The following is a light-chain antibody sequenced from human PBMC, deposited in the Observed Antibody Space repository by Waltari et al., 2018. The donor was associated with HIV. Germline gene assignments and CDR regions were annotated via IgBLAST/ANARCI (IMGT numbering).Light chain of an antibody. V-gene: IGLV3-21*04. J-gene: IGLJ2*01. CDR2: DDS. Sequence: SYVLTQPPSVSVAPGKTSSIICEGNNIGGKSVHWYQQKPGQAPGLVIYDDSDRSSGIPERFSGSNSGNTATLTSSRVEAGDEADYHCQVWDRFSDQAVFGGGTKLTVL. CDR1: NIGGKS. CDR3: QVWDRFSDQAV.